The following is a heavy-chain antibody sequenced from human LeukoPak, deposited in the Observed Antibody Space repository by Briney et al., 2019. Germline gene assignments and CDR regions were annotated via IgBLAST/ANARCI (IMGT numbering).Heavy chain of an antibody. D-gene: IGHD3-10*01. J-gene: IGHJ4*02. CDR3: ARGNYYGSGSYRFDY. CDR2: INAGNGNT. Sequence: ASVKVSCKASGYTFTSYGISWVRQAPGQRLEWMGWINAGNGNTKYSQKFQGRVTITRDTSASTAYMELSSLRSEDTAVYYCARGNYYGSGSYRFDYWGQGTLVTVSS. CDR1: GYTFTSYG. V-gene: IGHV1-3*01.